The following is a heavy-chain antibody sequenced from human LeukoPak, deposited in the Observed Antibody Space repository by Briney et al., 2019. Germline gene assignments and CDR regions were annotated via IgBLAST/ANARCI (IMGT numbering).Heavy chain of an antibody. D-gene: IGHD2-2*01. CDR2: MNPNSGNT. CDR3: ARGADCSSTSCRHTIYYYYGMDV. Sequence: ASVKVSCEASGYTFTSYDINWVRQATGQGLEWMGWMNPNSGNTGYAQKFQGRVTMTRNTSISTAYMGLSSLRSEDTAVYYCARGADCSSTSCRHTIYYYYGMDVWGQGTTVTVSS. CDR1: GYTFTSYD. V-gene: IGHV1-8*01. J-gene: IGHJ6*02.